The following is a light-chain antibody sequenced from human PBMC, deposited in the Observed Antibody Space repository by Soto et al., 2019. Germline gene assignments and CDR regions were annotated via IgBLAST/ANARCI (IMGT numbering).Light chain of an antibody. CDR2: LAS. V-gene: IGKV3-20*01. Sequence: EIVLTQSPGTLSLSPGEGATLSCRASQSVSSSYLAWYQQKPGQAPRLLIYLASSRAPGIPDRFSGSGSGTDFTLTISRLEPEDFAVYYCQQYGSSPRTFGQGTKVEFK. CDR1: QSVSSSY. CDR3: QQYGSSPRT. J-gene: IGKJ1*01.